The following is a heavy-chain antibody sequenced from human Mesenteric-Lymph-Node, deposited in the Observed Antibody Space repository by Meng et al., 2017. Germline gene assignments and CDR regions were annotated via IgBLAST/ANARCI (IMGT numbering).Heavy chain of an antibody. CDR3: ARLGGNGPYFDY. Sequence: SGPTLVKLTQTLTLTCTFSGFSLSTSGMRVSWIRQPPGKALEWLARIDWDDDKFYSTSLKTRLTISKDTSKNQVVLTMTNMDPVDTATYYCARLGGNGPYFDYWGQGTLVTVSS. CDR2: IDWDDDK. CDR1: GFSLSTSGMR. D-gene: IGHD4-23*01. J-gene: IGHJ4*02. V-gene: IGHV2-70*04.